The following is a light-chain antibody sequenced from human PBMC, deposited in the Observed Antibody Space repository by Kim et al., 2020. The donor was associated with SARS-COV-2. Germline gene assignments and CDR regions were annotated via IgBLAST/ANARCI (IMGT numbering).Light chain of an antibody. J-gene: IGKJ5*01. V-gene: IGKV1-39*01. CDR3: QQSYSTPRT. CDR2: AAS. CDR1: QSVNSY. Sequence: ASIGDRVTIACRADQSVNSYLNWYQQKVGQAPKLLIYAASTLHTGVPSRFSGSGSGTDFTLTINNLQPEDFATYYCQQSYSTPRTFGPGTRLEIK.